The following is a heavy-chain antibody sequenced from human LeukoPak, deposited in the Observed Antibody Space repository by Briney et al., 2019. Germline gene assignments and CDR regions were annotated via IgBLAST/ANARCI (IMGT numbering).Heavy chain of an antibody. D-gene: IGHD6-6*01. CDR3: ARGAVRAARPTSKHYFDY. V-gene: IGHV4-59*01. Sequence: SETLSLTCTVSGGSISSYYWSWIRQPPGKGLEWIGYIYYSGSTNYNPSLKSRVTISVDTSKNQFSLKLSSVTAADTAVYYCARGAVRAARPTSKHYFDYWGQGTLVTVSS. CDR1: GGSISSYY. CDR2: IYYSGST. J-gene: IGHJ4*02.